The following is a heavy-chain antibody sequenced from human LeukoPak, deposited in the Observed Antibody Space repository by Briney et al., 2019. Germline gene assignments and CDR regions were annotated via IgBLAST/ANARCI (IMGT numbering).Heavy chain of an antibody. CDR1: GFTFSSYG. Sequence: GGPLRLSCAASGFTFSSYGMHWVRQAPGKGLVWVAVIWYDGSNKYYADSVKGRFTISRDNSKNTLYLQMNSLRAEYTAVYYCARESVLLWFGEVERGYYFDYWGQGTLVTVSS. CDR3: ARESVLLWFGEVERGYYFDY. D-gene: IGHD3-10*01. J-gene: IGHJ4*02. CDR2: IWYDGSNK. V-gene: IGHV3-33*01.